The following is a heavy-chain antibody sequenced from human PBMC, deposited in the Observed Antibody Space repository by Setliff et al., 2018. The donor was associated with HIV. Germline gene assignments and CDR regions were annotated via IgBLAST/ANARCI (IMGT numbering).Heavy chain of an antibody. CDR3: VRNPHPTVVVPRDSHYYSMNI. V-gene: IGHV1-2*06. D-gene: IGHD2-21*01. CDR1: GYTFTAFY. CDR2: IHPNSGGT. J-gene: IGHJ6*03. Sequence: GASVKVSCKASGYTFTAFYIHWVRQAPGQGLEWMGRIHPNSGGTASPQKFQGRVAMTRDTSISTAYMELRSLRPDDTAVYYCVRNPHPTVVVPRDSHYYSMNIWGKGTTVTVSS.